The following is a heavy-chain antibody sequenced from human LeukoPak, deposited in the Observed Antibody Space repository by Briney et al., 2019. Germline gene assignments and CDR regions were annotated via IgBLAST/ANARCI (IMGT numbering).Heavy chain of an antibody. V-gene: IGHV3-23*01. J-gene: IGHJ4*02. CDR3: AKDKKGGSSSWYYFDY. Sequence: PGGSLRLSCAASGFTFSSYAMSWVRQAPGKGLEWVSAISGSGGSTYYADSVKGRFTISRDNSKNTLYLQMSSLRAEDTAVYYCAKDKKGGSSSWYYFDYWGQGTLVTVSS. CDR1: GFTFSSYA. D-gene: IGHD6-13*01. CDR2: ISGSGGST.